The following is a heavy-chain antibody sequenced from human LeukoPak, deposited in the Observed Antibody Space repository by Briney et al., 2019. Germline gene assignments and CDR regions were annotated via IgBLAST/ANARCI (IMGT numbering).Heavy chain of an antibody. J-gene: IGHJ4*02. V-gene: IGHV1-46*01. CDR2: IYPGGGST. CDR3: ARDNDFDY. CDR1: GYTFTSYY. Sequence: WASVKVSCKASGYTFTSYYIHWVRQAPGQGLEWMRIIYPGGGSTNSAQKFQGRVTMTRDMSTSTVYMELSSLRSEDTAVYYCARDNDFDYWGQGTLVTVSS. D-gene: IGHD2-8*01.